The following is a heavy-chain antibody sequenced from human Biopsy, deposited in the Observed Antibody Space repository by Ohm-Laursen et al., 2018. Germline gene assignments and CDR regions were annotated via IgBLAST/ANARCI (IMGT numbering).Heavy chain of an antibody. V-gene: IGHV6-1*01. J-gene: IGHJ5*02. D-gene: IGHD1-1*01. CDR1: GDSVSNKDAA. CDR2: TFYRSQWHS. CDR3: ARETPTGIPFNWFDP. Sequence: QTLSLTCAISGDSVSNKDAAWNWIRRSPSRGLEWLGRTFYRSQWHSDYAVFVRSRITIKSDTSRNQFSLQLNSVTPDDTAVYFCARETPTGIPFNWFDPWGQGTLVTVSS.